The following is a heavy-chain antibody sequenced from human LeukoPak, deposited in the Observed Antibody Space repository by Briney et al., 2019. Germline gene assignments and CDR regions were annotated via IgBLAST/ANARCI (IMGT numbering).Heavy chain of an antibody. J-gene: IGHJ5*02. V-gene: IGHV3-23*01. CDR2: ISGSGGST. CDR3: AKEKVFTIFGVVNNWFDP. Sequence: GGSLRLSCAASGFTFSSYAMSWVRQAPGKGLEWVSAISGSGGSTYYADSVKGRFTIPRDNSKNTLYLQMNSLRAEDTAVYYCAKEKVFTIFGVVNNWFDPWGQGTLVTVSS. CDR1: GFTFSSYA. D-gene: IGHD3-3*01.